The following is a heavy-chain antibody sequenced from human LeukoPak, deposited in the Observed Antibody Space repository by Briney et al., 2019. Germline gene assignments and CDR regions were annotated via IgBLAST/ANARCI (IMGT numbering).Heavy chain of an antibody. CDR1: GYTFTSYH. CDR3: AKSYYYDSTGYYYHGTNAFDI. D-gene: IGHD3-22*01. Sequence: ASVKVSCKASGYTFTSYHIHWVRQAPGQGLEWMGIINPSDGSTSYAQKFQGRVTITRNTSISTAYVELSSLRSDDTAVYYCAKSYYYDSTGYYYHGTNAFDIWGQGTMVTVSS. J-gene: IGHJ3*02. CDR2: INPSDGST. V-gene: IGHV1-46*01.